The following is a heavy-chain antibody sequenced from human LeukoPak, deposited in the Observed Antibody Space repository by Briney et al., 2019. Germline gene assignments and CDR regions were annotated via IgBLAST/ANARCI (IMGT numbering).Heavy chain of an antibody. D-gene: IGHD3-10*01. V-gene: IGHV3-48*04. CDR1: GFTFSIYS. J-gene: IGHJ3*02. CDR3: ARMVRGVIAQTGGWAFDI. CDR2: ISSSSSTI. Sequence: PGGSLRLTCAASGFTFSIYSMNWVRQAPGKGLEWVSYISSSSSTILYADSVKGRFTISRDNAKNSLYLQMNSLRAEDTAVYYCARMVRGVIAQTGGWAFDIWGQGTMVTVSS.